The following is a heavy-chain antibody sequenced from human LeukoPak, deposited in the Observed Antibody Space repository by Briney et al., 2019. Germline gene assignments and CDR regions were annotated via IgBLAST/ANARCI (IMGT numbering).Heavy chain of an antibody. Sequence: PGGSLRLSCAASGFTFDDYGMSWVRQAPGKGLEWVSVIDSRDNTYHADSVKGRFTISRHTSKNTLYLQMNSLRAEDTAVYYCARESTPLRGAFDPWGPGTLVTVSS. J-gene: IGHJ5*02. CDR2: IDSRDNT. CDR3: ARESTPLRGAFDP. V-gene: IGHV3-53*04. D-gene: IGHD5-24*01. CDR1: GFTFDDYG.